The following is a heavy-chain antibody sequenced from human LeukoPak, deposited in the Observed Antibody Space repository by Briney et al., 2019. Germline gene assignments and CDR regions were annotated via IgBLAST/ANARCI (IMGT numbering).Heavy chain of an antibody. CDR1: GFTFDGYA. V-gene: IGHV3-9*01. CDR2: ISWNSGSI. Sequence: GGSLRLSCAASGFTFDGYAMHWVRQAPGKGLEWVSGISWNSGSIGYADSVKGRFTISRDNAKNSLYLQMNSLRAEDTALYYCAKDRGIAAAGPFDYWGQGTLVTVSS. D-gene: IGHD6-13*01. CDR3: AKDRGIAAAGPFDY. J-gene: IGHJ4*02.